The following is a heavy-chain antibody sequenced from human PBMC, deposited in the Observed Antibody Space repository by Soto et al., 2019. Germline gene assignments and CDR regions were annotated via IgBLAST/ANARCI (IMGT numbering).Heavy chain of an antibody. V-gene: IGHV4-31*03. D-gene: IGHD1-7*01. CDR1: GGSISSGGYY. Sequence: QVQLQESGPGLVKPSQTLSLTCTVSGGSISSGGYYWSWIRQHPGKGLELIGYIYYSGSTYYNPSLKRRATISVDTSKNQFSLRLSSVTAADTAVYYCARAGRGTGTIYWFDPWGQGTLVTVSS. J-gene: IGHJ5*02. CDR3: ARAGRGTGTIYWFDP. CDR2: IYYSGST.